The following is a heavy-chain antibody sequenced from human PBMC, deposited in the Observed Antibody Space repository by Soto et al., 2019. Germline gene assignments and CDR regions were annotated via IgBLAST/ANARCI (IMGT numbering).Heavy chain of an antibody. J-gene: IGHJ5*02. CDR2: IYYSGST. V-gene: IGHV4-59*01. CDR3: ARESYGWGYDP. CDR1: GGSIGSYY. D-gene: IGHD3-16*01. Sequence: PSETLSLTCSVSGGSIGSYYWSWIRQPPGKGLEWVGYIYYSGSTSYNPSLKSRVTISVDTSKKQFSLKLNSVTAADTAVYYCARESYGWGYDPWGQGTLVTVSS.